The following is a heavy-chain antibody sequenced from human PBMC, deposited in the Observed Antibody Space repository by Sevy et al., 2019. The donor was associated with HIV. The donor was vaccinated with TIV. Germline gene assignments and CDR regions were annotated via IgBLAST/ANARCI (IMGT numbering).Heavy chain of an antibody. V-gene: IGHV3-23*01. J-gene: IGHJ4*02. CDR1: GFTFSKYS. D-gene: IGHD2-8*01. CDR2: LSFGCGEI. CDR3: AGEGCTKPHYY. Sequence: GGSLRLSCAASGFTFSKYSMSWVRQPPGKGLEWVSTLSFGCGEINHADSVKGRFTISRDNSKNSLYLQMNNLRAEDTAVYLCAGEGCTKPHYYWGQGTLVTVSS.